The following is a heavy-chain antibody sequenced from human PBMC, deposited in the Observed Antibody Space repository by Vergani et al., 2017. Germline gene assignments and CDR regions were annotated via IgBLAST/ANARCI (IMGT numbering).Heavy chain of an antibody. Sequence: QVQLVQSGAEVKKPGSSVKVSCKASGGTFSSYAISWVRQAAGQGLEWMGRIIPIFGTANYAQKFQGRVTITADESTSTAYMELSSLRSEDTAVYYCARDGSGSYYKYYYGMDVWGQGTTVTVSS. CDR2: IIPIFGTA. D-gene: IGHD3-10*01. J-gene: IGHJ6*02. CDR1: GGTFSSYA. V-gene: IGHV1-69*13. CDR3: ARDGSGSYYKYYYGMDV.